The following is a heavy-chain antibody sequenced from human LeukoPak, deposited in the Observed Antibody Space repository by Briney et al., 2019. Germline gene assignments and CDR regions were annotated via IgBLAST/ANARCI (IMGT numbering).Heavy chain of an antibody. CDR3: ARRSISGTSWDYFDY. CDR2: IYGSGST. J-gene: IGHJ4*02. V-gene: IGHV4-59*08. D-gene: IGHD1-26*01. CDR1: GGSLSSYY. Sequence: SETLSLTCTVSGGSLSSYYWSWIRQPPGKGLEWIGHIYGSGSTNYNPSLTSRVTISLDTSKNQFSLKLSSVTAAGTAVYYCARRSISGTSWDYFDYWGQGTLVTVSS.